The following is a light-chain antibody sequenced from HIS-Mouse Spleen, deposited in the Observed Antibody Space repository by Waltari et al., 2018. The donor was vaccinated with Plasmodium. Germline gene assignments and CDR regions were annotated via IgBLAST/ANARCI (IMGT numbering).Light chain of an antibody. CDR2: AAS. Sequence: DIQMTQSPSSLSASVGHRVTISCRGSQSISSYLNWYQQKTGKAPKFLIYAASSLQSGVPSRFSGSGSGTDFTLTISSLQPEDFATYYCQQSYSTPQLTFGGGTKVEIK. V-gene: IGKV1-39*01. CDR1: QSISSY. J-gene: IGKJ4*01. CDR3: QQSYSTPQLT.